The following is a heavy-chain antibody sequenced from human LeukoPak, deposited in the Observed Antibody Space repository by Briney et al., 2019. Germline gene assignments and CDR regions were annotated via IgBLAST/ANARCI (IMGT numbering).Heavy chain of an antibody. Sequence: PGGSLRLSCAASGFTFSSYAMSWVRQAPGKGLEWVSAISGSGGSTYYADSVKGRFTISRDDSKNTLYLQMNSLRAEDTAVYYCAKVHNRIVGVKYYFDYWGQGTLVTVSS. D-gene: IGHD1-26*01. CDR2: ISGSGGST. CDR1: GFTFSSYA. CDR3: AKVHNRIVGVKYYFDY. V-gene: IGHV3-23*01. J-gene: IGHJ4*02.